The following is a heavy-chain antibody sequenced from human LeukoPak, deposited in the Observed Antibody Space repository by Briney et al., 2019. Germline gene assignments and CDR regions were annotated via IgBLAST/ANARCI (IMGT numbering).Heavy chain of an antibody. CDR1: GGSISSSSYY. V-gene: IGHV4-39*07. CDR3: ARSGRTYYYGSGTFDP. Sequence: TSETLSLTCTVSGGSISSSSYYWGWIRQPPGKGLEWIGSIYYSGSTYYNPSLKSRVTISVDTSKNQFSLKLSSVTAADTAVYYCARSGRTYYYGSGTFDPWGQGTLVTVSS. D-gene: IGHD3-10*01. J-gene: IGHJ5*02. CDR2: IYYSGST.